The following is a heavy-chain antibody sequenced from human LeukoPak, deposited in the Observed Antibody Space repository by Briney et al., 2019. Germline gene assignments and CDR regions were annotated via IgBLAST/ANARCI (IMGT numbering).Heavy chain of an antibody. D-gene: IGHD6-6*01. CDR3: ARRGGSSSRRSPIDY. CDR1: GFTFSDYW. J-gene: IGHJ4*02. CDR2: IKQDGSQR. Sequence: GGSLRLSCAASGFTFSDYWMTWVRQAPGKGPEWVANIKQDGSQRYYVDSVRGRFTISRDNAKNSLFLQMNGLRAEDTAVYYCARRGGSSSRRSPIDYWGQGTLVTVSS. V-gene: IGHV3-7*01.